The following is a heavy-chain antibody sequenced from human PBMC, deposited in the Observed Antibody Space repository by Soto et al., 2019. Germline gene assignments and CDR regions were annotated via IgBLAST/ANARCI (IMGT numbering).Heavy chain of an antibody. CDR2: ISSGSYL. V-gene: IGHV3-21*01. CDR1: GFTFSSYA. J-gene: IGHJ4*02. D-gene: IGHD4-17*01. CDR3: ARTLTSTMTTYLFAY. Sequence: LRLSCAASGFTFSSYAMSWVRQAPGKGLEWVSSISSGSYLYYEDSVKGRFTVSRDNAKNSLYLQMNSLRAEDTAVYYCARTLTSTMTTYLFAYWGQGALVTVSS.